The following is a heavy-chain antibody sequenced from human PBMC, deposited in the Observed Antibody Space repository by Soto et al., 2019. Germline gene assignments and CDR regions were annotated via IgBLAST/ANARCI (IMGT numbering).Heavy chain of an antibody. CDR1: GYSFSSYW. J-gene: IGHJ6*02. D-gene: IGHD3-9*01. Sequence: EVQLVQSGAEEKKPGESLKISCKGSGYSFSSYWIGWVRQMPGKGLERMGIIYPGDSDTRYSPSFQGQVTISADKSSSTAYLHWSNLKASDTAMYYCARRDYDILTGSFKNYFGMGVWGQGTTVTVSS. CDR2: IYPGDSDT. V-gene: IGHV5-51*03. CDR3: ARRDYDILTGSFKNYFGMGV.